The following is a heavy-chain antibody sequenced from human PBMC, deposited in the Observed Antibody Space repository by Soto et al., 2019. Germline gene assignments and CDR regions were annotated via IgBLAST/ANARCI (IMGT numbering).Heavy chain of an antibody. Sequence: SETLSLTCAVSGYSISSGYYWGWIRQAPGKGLEWIASIYHSGSTYYNPSLKSRVTISVDTSKNQFSLKLTSVTAADTAVYYCARGAATVTPGWFDPWGQGIMVTVSS. D-gene: IGHD4-17*01. V-gene: IGHV4-38-2*01. J-gene: IGHJ5*02. CDR2: IYHSGST. CDR1: GYSISSGYY. CDR3: ARGAATVTPGWFDP.